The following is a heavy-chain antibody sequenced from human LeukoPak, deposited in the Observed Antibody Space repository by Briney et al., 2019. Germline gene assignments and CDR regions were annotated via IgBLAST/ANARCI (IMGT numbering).Heavy chain of an antibody. CDR3: ARELYSGYDRSGYGMDV. CDR1: GFTVSSYS. D-gene: IGHD5-12*01. Sequence: PGGSLRLSCAASGFTVSSYSMTWVRQAPGKGLEWVSSISSSSSYIYYADSVKGRFTISRDNAKNSLYLQMNSLRAEDTAVYYCARELYSGYDRSGYGMDVWGQGTTVTVSS. V-gene: IGHV3-21*01. CDR2: ISSSSSYI. J-gene: IGHJ6*02.